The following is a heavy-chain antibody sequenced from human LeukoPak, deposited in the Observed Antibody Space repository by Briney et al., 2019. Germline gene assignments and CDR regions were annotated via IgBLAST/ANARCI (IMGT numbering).Heavy chain of an antibody. CDR3: AIECCFDGNIYSKGFEY. D-gene: IGHD3-10*01. J-gene: IGHJ4*02. CDR1: GYIFTGYY. V-gene: IGHV1-2*02. Sequence: VASVKVSCKTSGYIFTGYYLHWLRQAPGQGLVWLGCIHPNGYSEPAPIFRGRVTMTRDTSLSTAYMDLSTLKSDDTAVYYCAIECCFDGNIYSKGFEYWGLGTVVTVSS. CDR2: IHPNGYS.